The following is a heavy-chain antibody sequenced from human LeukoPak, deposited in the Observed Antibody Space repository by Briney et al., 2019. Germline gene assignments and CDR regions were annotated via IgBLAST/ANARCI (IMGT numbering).Heavy chain of an antibody. J-gene: IGHJ4*02. Sequence: SETLSLTCAVYGGSFSGYYWSWIRQPPGKGLEWIGEINHSGSTNYNPSLKSRVTISVDTSKNQFSLKLSSVTAADTAVYYCARRGMGYGYHLSYWGQGTLVTVSS. CDR2: INHSGST. V-gene: IGHV4-34*01. CDR1: GGSFSGYY. D-gene: IGHD5-18*01. CDR3: ARRGMGYGYHLSY.